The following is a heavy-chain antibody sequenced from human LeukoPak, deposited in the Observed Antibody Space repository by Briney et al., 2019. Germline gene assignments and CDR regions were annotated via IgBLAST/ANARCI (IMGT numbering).Heavy chain of an antibody. CDR3: AGTWIQLWPHFDY. V-gene: IGHV4-39*07. CDR2: IYYSGST. CDR1: GGSISSYY. Sequence: SETLSLTCTVSGGSISSYYWGWIRQPPGKGLEWIGSIYYSGSTYYNPSLKSRVTISVDTSKNQFSLKLSSVTAADTAVYYCAGTWIQLWPHFDYWGQGTLVTVSS. J-gene: IGHJ4*02. D-gene: IGHD5-18*01.